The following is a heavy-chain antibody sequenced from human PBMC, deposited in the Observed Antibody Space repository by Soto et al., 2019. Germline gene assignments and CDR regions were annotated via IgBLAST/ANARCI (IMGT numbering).Heavy chain of an antibody. D-gene: IGHD6-13*01. CDR3: VRDHSRRLTDTSLFDY. CDR2: ISSTGTYI. CDR1: GFTFSSYN. V-gene: IGHV3-21*01. Sequence: EVQVVDSGGGLVKPGGSLRLSCAASGFTFSSYNMNWVRQAPGKGLEWVSSISSTGTYIYYADSVKGRFTISRDNAKNSLYLQMNSLRAEDTAVYYCVRDHSRRLTDTSLFDYWGQGTQVTVSS. J-gene: IGHJ4*02.